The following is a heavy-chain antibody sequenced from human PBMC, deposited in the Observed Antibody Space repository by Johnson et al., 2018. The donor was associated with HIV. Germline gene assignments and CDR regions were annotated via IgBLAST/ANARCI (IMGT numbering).Heavy chain of an antibody. V-gene: IGHV3-11*04. Sequence: VQLVESGGGLVQPGGSLRLSCAASGFTFSDYYMSWIRQAPGKGLEWVSYISSSGSTIYYADSVKGRFTISRDNAKNSLYLQMNSLRADDTAVYFCARDRFGDSDAFDIWGQGTMVTVSS. CDR3: ARDRFGDSDAFDI. J-gene: IGHJ3*02. D-gene: IGHD4-17*01. CDR2: ISSSGSTI. CDR1: GFTFSDYY.